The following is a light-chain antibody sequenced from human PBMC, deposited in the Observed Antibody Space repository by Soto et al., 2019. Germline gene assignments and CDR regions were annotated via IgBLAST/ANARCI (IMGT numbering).Light chain of an antibody. CDR1: FSDVGGYDY. J-gene: IGLJ1*01. Sequence: QSVLTQPASVSGSPGQSIAISCTGTFSDVGGYDYVSWYQQHPDKAPKLMIYEVTKRPSGVSNRFSGSKSGNTASLTISGLQPEDEADYYFSSYTSGSTRVFGSGTKLTVL. CDR2: EVT. V-gene: IGLV2-14*01. CDR3: SSYTSGSTRV.